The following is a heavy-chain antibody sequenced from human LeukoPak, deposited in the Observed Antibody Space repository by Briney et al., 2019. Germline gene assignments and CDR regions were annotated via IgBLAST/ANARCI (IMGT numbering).Heavy chain of an antibody. CDR1: GGSISSYY. J-gene: IGHJ5*02. Sequence: SETLSLTCTVSGGSISSYYWSWIRQPPGKGLEWIGYIYYSGSTNYNPSLKSRVTISVDTSKNQFSLKLSSVTAADTAVYYYAREGGSYYPNWFDPWGQGTLVTVSS. V-gene: IGHV4-59*01. CDR3: AREGGSYYPNWFDP. D-gene: IGHD1-26*01. CDR2: IYYSGST.